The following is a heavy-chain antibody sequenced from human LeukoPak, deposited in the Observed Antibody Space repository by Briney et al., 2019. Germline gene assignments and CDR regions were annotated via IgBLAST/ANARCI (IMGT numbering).Heavy chain of an antibody. D-gene: IGHD1-26*01. J-gene: IGHJ6*02. CDR1: GFTFKDYG. Sequence: SGRSLRLSCAATGFTFKDYGMHWVRQPPGKGLEWVSSINWNCGGTDYADSVKGRFTISRDKAKNSLYLQLSSLRPEDTALYYCAKHMRATNTYSFFGLDVWGQGTTVTVSS. CDR3: AKHMRATNTYSFFGLDV. CDR2: INWNCGGT. V-gene: IGHV3-9*01.